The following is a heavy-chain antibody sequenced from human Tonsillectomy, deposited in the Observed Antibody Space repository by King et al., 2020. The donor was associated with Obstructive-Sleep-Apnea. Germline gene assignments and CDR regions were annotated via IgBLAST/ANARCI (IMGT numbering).Heavy chain of an antibody. D-gene: IGHD2-15*01. CDR1: GGSISSYY. J-gene: IGHJ6*02. Sequence: QLQESGPGLVKPSETLSLMCTVSGGSISSYYWSWIRQPPGKGLEWIGCIYYSGSTNYNPSLKSRVTISVDTSKNQFSLKLSSVTAADTAVYYCARDPSSSYGGMDVWGQGTTVTVSS. V-gene: IGHV4-59*01. CDR2: IYYSGST. CDR3: ARDPSSSYGGMDV.